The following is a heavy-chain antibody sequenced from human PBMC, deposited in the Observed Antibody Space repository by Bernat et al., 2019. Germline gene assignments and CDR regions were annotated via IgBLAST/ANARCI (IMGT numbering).Heavy chain of an antibody. Sequence: EVQLLESGGGLVQPGGSLRLSCAASGFAFTSNSMAWVRQTPGKGLEWVSGLSHGDGITGYAGSVKGRFTISRDNSKNTLFLQMNSLRAEDTAVYYCAKSSSATWHLDYWGQGTLVTVSS. CDR1: GFAFTSNS. J-gene: IGHJ4*02. CDR3: AKSSSATWHLDY. CDR2: LSHGDGIT. V-gene: IGHV3-23*01. D-gene: IGHD1-26*01.